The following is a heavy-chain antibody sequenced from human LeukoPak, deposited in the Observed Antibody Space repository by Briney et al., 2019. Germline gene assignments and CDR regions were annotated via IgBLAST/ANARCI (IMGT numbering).Heavy chain of an antibody. CDR1: GFTFSSYS. Sequence: GGSLRLSCAASGFTFSSYSMNWVRQAPGKGPEWVSYIDARSGITYYADSVQGRFTLSRDNARESVFLQMDSLRVDDTAVYYCARTYDFGRGPPGDAFDNWGPGTWVIVSS. CDR2: IDARSGIT. V-gene: IGHV3-48*01. D-gene: IGHD3-3*01. J-gene: IGHJ3*02. CDR3: ARTYDFGRGPPGDAFDN.